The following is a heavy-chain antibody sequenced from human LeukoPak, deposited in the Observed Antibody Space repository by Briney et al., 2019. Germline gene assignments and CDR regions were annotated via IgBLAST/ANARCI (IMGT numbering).Heavy chain of an antibody. CDR2: IYSGGST. Sequence: PGGSLRLSCAASGFTVSSNYMSWVRQAPGKGLEWVSVIYSGGSTYYADSVKGRFTISRDNSKNTLYLQMNSLRAEDTAVYYCAKEGRFPAPGDIVVVPAAATNKKWGQGTLVTVSS. CDR3: AKEGRFPAPGDIVVVPAAATNKK. CDR1: GFTVSSNY. V-gene: IGHV3-66*01. J-gene: IGHJ4*02. D-gene: IGHD2-2*01.